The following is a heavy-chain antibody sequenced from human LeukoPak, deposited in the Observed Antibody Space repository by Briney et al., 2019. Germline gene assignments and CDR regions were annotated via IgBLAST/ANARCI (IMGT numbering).Heavy chain of an antibody. CDR3: ARTNYGDYGTGNNWFDP. CDR2: IYYSGST. J-gene: IGHJ5*02. Sequence: SETLTLTCTVSGGSISPYYWNWIRQPPGKGLEWIGYIYYSGSTNYNPSLKSRVTISVDTSKNQFSLKLSSVTAADTAVYYCARTNYGDYGTGNNWFDPWGQGALVTVSS. V-gene: IGHV4-59*01. D-gene: IGHD4-17*01. CDR1: GGSISPYY.